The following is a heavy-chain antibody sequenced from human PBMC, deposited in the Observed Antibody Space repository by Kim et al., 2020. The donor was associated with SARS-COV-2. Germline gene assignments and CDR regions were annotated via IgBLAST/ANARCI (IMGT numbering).Heavy chain of an antibody. J-gene: IGHJ4*02. CDR3: ARQNLNWNYFDY. D-gene: IGHD1-20*01. V-gene: IGHV4-39*01. Sequence: YYNPSLKSRVTISVDTSKNQFSLKLSSVTAADTAVYYCARQNLNWNYFDYWGQGTLVTVSS.